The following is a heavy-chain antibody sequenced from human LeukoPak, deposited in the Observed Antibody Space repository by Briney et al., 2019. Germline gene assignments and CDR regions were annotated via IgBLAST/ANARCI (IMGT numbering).Heavy chain of an antibody. CDR1: GFTFSYAW. V-gene: IGHV3-15*01. CDR3: TTVPWGNRTNCCDY. Sequence: GGSLRLSCAASGFTFSYAWMTWVRQAPGKGLEWVGRIKSKTDGGTTDYPAPVKGIFTISRHDSKNTLYLQMNSLNSEDAGVYYCTTVPWGNRTNCCDYWGQGTLVTVS. D-gene: IGHD2/OR15-2a*01. CDR2: IKSKTDGGTT. J-gene: IGHJ4*02.